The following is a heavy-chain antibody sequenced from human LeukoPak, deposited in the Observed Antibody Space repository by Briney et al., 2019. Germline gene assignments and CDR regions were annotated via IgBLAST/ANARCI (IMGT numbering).Heavy chain of an antibody. CDR1: GYTFTSYD. V-gene: IGHV1-8*01. Sequence: ASVKVSCKASGYTFTSYDINWVRQATGQGLEWMGWMSPNSGNTGYAQKFQGRVTMTRNTSISTAYMELSSLRSEDTAVCYCARGGYSSGWYAEYFQHWGQGTLVTVSS. CDR2: MSPNSGNT. J-gene: IGHJ1*01. D-gene: IGHD6-19*01. CDR3: ARGGYSSGWYAEYFQH.